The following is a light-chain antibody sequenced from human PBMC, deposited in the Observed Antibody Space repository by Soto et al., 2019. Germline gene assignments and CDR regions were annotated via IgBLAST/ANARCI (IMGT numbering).Light chain of an antibody. CDR1: SSDVGGYNY. J-gene: IGLJ1*01. CDR2: EVS. V-gene: IGLV2-14*01. CDR3: SSYTSRNTPEGV. Sequence: QSALTQPASVSGSPGQSITISCTGTSSDVGGYNYVSWYQQHPGKAPKLMIYEVSNRPSGVSYRFSGSKSGNTASPTISGLQAEDEADYYCSSYTSRNTPEGVFGTGTKLTVL.